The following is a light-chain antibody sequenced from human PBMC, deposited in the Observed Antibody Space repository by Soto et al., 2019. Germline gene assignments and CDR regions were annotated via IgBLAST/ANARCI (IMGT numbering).Light chain of an antibody. Sequence: NFMLTQPHSVSESPGKTVTISCTRSSGSIASNYVQWYQQRPGSAPTTVIYEDNQRPSGVPDRFSGSIDSSSNSASLTISGLNTEDEADYYCQSYDSSGWVFGGGTKLTVL. CDR3: QSYDSSGWV. V-gene: IGLV6-57*03. J-gene: IGLJ3*02. CDR2: EDN. CDR1: SGSIASNY.